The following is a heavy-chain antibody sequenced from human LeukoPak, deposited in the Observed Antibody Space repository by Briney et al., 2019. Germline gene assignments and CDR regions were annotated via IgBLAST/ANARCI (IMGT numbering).Heavy chain of an antibody. CDR2: IYTSGST. Sequence: SQTLSLTCTVSGGSISSGSYYWSWIRQPAGKGLEWIGRIYTSGSTNYNPSLKSRVTISVDTSKNQFSLKLSSVTAADTAVYYCAREGRYFDWLPPQGFDPWGQGTLVTVSS. V-gene: IGHV4-61*02. J-gene: IGHJ5*02. CDR1: GGSISSGSYY. CDR3: AREGRYFDWLPPQGFDP. D-gene: IGHD3-9*01.